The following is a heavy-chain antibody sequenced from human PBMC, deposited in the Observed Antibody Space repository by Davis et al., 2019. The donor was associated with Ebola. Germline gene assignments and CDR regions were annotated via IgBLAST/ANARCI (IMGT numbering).Heavy chain of an antibody. J-gene: IGHJ4*02. CDR2: IKQDGSDK. CDR1: GFTFSSFW. Sequence: GESLKISCAASGFTFSSFWMSWVRQAPGKGLEWVANIKQDGSDKYYMDSVKGRFTISRDNAKNTLYLQMNSLRAEDTAVYYCISAGAGGYWGQGTLVTVSS. V-gene: IGHV3-7*01. D-gene: IGHD6-13*01. CDR3: ISAGAGGY.